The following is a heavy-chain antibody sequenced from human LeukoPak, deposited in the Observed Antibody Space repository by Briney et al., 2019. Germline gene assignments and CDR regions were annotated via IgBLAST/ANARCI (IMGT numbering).Heavy chain of an antibody. CDR2: INWNGGST. V-gene: IGHV3-20*04. J-gene: IGHJ6*03. CDR3: AGVSQGSSSSSEYYYYYMDV. D-gene: IGHD6-6*01. CDR1: GFTFDDYG. Sequence: GRSLRLSCAASGFTFDDYGMSWVRQAPGKGLEWVSGINWNGGSTGYADSVKGRFTISRDNAKNSLYLQMNSLRAEDTALYYCAGVSQGSSSSSEYYYYYMDVWGKGTTVTVSS.